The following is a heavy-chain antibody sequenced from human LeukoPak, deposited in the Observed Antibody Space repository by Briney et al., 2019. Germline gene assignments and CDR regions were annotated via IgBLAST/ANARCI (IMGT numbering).Heavy chain of an antibody. CDR2: ISYDGSNK. CDR3: AKKPGYYDSSGPEDYFDY. J-gene: IGHJ4*02. CDR1: GFTFSSYG. D-gene: IGHD3-22*01. V-gene: IGHV3-30*18. Sequence: PGRSLRLSCAASGFTFSSYGMHWVRQAPGKGLEWVAVISYDGSNKYYADSVKGRFTISRDNSKNTLYLQMNSLRAEDTAVYFCAKKPGYYDSSGPEDYFDYWGQGTLVTVSS.